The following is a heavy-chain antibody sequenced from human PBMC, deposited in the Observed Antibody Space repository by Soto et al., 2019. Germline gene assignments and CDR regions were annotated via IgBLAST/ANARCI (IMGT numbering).Heavy chain of an antibody. J-gene: IGHJ6*03. CDR1: GYTFTSYG. CDR3: ARDGGYSGYGSGGYYYYYMDV. Sequence: ASVKVSCKASGYTFTSYGISWVRQAPGQGLEWMGWISAYNGNTNYAQKLQGRVTMTTDTSTSTAYMELRSLRSDDTAVYYCARDGGYSGYGSGGYYYYYMDVWGKGTTVTVSS. D-gene: IGHD5-12*01. V-gene: IGHV1-18*01. CDR2: ISAYNGNT.